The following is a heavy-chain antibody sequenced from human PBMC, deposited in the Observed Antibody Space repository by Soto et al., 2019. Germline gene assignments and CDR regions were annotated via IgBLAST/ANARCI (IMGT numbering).Heavy chain of an antibody. CDR2: ISYDGSNK. D-gene: IGHD6-19*01. V-gene: IGHV3-30*18. J-gene: IGHJ5*02. CDR1: GFTFSSYG. Sequence: GGSLRLSCAASGFTFSSYGMHWVRQAPGKGLEWVAVISYDGSNKYYADSVKGRFTISRDNSKNTLYLQMNSLRAEDTAVYYCAKEKAVAGTEGWFDPWGQGTLVTVSS. CDR3: AKEKAVAGTEGWFDP.